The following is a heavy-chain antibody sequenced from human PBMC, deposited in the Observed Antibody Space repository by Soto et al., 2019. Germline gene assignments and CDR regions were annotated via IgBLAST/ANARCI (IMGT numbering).Heavy chain of an antibody. J-gene: IGHJ5*01. CDR1: GATFSTTG. D-gene: IGHD2-21*02. CDR3: ARASPVICGGDPCYRLDSSFDS. V-gene: IGHV1-69*01. CDR2: IIPLFGTP. Sequence: QVQLVQSGAEVRKPGSSLRVSCKSSGATFSTTGISWVRQAPGQGLEWMGGIIPLFGTPKYARKFQGRVSITADESTNTVYMEWNSLRPDDAAVYYCARASPVICGGDPCYRLDSSFDSWGQGSLVIVSS.